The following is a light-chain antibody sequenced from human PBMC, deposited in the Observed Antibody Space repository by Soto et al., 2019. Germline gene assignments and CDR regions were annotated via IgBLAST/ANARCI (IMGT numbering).Light chain of an antibody. CDR3: QQTSSTPT. CDR1: QSISSY. V-gene: IGKV1-39*01. CDR2: AAS. Sequence: DIQMTQSPSSLSASVGDRVTITCRASQSISSYLNWYQQKPGKAPKLLIYAASSLQNGVSSRFSGSGSGADFTLSISNLQPEDLGTYYCQQTSSTPTFGGGTKVDIK. J-gene: IGKJ4*01.